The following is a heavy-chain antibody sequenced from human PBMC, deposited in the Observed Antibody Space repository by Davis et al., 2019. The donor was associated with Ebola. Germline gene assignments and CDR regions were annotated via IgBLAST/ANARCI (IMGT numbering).Heavy chain of an antibody. J-gene: IGHJ4*02. CDR2: ISSSGNYI. CDR1: GFTFSRHT. CDR3: ARESVYYGSGSYYSLFDY. V-gene: IGHV3-21*01. D-gene: IGHD3-10*01. Sequence: GESLKISCAASGFTFSRHTMNWVRLAPGRGLEWVSSISSSGNYIYYADSVRGRFTISRDNAKNSLHLQMNSLRAEDTAVYYCARESVYYGSGSYYSLFDYWGQGTLVTVSS.